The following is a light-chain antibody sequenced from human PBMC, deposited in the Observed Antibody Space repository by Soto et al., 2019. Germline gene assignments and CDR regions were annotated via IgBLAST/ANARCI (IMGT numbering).Light chain of an antibody. CDR1: SNDVGNYNR. CDR2: EVS. V-gene: IGLV2-18*02. J-gene: IGLJ2*01. CDR3: SSYTSSSTFVV. Sequence: QSALTQPPSVSGSPGQSVTISCTGTSNDVGNYNRVSWYQQPPGTAPKLMISEVSNRPSGVPDRFSGSKSGNTASLTICGLQAEDEADYYCSSYTSSSTFVVFGGGTKLTVL.